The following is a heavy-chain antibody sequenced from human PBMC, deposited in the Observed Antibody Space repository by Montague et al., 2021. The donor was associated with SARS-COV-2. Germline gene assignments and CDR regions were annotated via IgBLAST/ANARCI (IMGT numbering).Heavy chain of an antibody. CDR3: AGGWLRNGFDP. CDR1: GDSVSGNTAA. Sequence: CAISGDSVSGNTAAWNWIRQSLSTGLEWLGRTYYRSKWNNDYAVSVKSRMTIIAAASENQFSLQLNSVTPEDTAVYYCAGGWLRNGFDPWGQGTLVTVSS. V-gene: IGHV6-1*01. D-gene: IGHD6-19*01. J-gene: IGHJ5*02. CDR2: TYYRSKWNN.